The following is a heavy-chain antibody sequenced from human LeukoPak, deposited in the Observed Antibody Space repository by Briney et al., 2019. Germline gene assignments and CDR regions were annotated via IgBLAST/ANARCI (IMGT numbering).Heavy chain of an antibody. CDR1: GGSISTSNYY. J-gene: IGHJ2*01. Sequence: SETLSLTCTVSGGSISTSNYYWGWIRQPPGKGLEWIGEINHSGSTNYNPSLKSRVTISVDTSKNQFSLKLSSVTAADTAVYYCARPGLYTMIVVAQNWYFDLWGRGTLVTVSS. CDR3: ARPGLYTMIVVAQNWYFDL. CDR2: INHSGST. V-gene: IGHV4-39*07. D-gene: IGHD3-22*01.